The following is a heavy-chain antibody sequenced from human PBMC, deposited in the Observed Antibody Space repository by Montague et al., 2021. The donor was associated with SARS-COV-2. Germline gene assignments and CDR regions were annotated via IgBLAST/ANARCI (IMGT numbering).Heavy chain of an antibody. CDR2: IFYSRTT. V-gene: IGHV4-39*07. Sequence: SETLSLTCTVSGGSIISSDYYWAWIRQPPGGALEWIGNIFYSRTTYYTLSLQSRVTTSINTSKNQFSLKVTSAAAADTAVYYCVRAGDYAPPSGMDVWGHGTTVIVSS. CDR1: GGSIISSDYY. J-gene: IGHJ6*02. CDR3: VRAGDYAPPSGMDV. D-gene: IGHD4-17*01.